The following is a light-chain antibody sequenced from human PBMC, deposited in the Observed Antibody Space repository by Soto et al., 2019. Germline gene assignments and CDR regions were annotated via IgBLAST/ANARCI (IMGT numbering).Light chain of an antibody. Sequence: QSALTQPASVSGSLGQSITISCTGTSSDFGGYNYVSWYQQHPGKAPKLMIYEGSKRPSGVSNRFSGSKSGNTASLTISGLQAEDETDYYCCSYAGSRWLFGGGTKLTVL. J-gene: IGLJ3*02. CDR3: CSYAGSRWL. CDR1: SSDFGGYNY. CDR2: EGS. V-gene: IGLV2-23*01.